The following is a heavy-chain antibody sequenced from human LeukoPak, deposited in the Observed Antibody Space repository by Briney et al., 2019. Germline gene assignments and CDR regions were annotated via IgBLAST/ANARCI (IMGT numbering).Heavy chain of an antibody. J-gene: IGHJ4*02. V-gene: IGHV3-7*01. CDR1: GFTFSSYW. CDR2: IKEDGSIQ. CDR3: ARDVWTGVAVSDY. Sequence: GGSLRLSCVASGFTFSSYWMTWVRQAPGKGLEWLANIKEDGSIQYYLDSVRGRFTISRDNAKTSVYLQLNSLRADDTAVYYCARDVWTGVAVSDYWGQGTLVTISS. D-gene: IGHD6-19*01.